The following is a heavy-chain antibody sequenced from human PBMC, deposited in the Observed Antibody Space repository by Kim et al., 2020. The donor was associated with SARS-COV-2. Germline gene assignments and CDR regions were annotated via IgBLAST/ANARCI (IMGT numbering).Heavy chain of an antibody. V-gene: IGHV4-59*09. D-gene: IGHD3-16*01. CDR3: VRGGGLFDY. J-gene: IGHJ4*02. CDR2: GST. Sequence: GSTNSNPSLKSRVTMSGETSKNQFSLKVSSVTAADTAVYYCVRGGGLFDYWGQGTLVTVSS.